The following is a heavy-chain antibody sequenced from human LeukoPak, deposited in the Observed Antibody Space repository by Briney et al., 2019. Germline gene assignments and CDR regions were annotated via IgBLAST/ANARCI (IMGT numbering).Heavy chain of an antibody. V-gene: IGHV3-7*03. J-gene: IGHJ6*02. CDR3: ARGGGLDV. Sequence: GGSLRLSCAASGFTFSSYWMNWARQAPGKGLEWVASINHNGNVNYYVDSVKGRFTISRDNVKNSLYLQMSNLRAEDTAVYFCARGGGLDVWGQGATVTVSS. CDR2: INHNGNVN. CDR1: GFTFSSYW. D-gene: IGHD3-16*01.